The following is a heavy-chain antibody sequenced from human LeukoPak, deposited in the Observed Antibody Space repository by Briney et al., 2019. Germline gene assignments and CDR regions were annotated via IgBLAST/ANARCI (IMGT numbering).Heavy chain of an antibody. D-gene: IGHD3-3*01. CDR3: AKLADFWSGYYSSFYYYYMDV. CDR1: GFTFRSYA. V-gene: IGHV3-23*01. Sequence: GGSLRLSCVGTGFTFRSYAMTWIRQAPGKGLEWVADIGGSGSSAFYADSVKGRFTISRDNAKSTLYVERHSLRVEDTAVYFCAKLADFWSGYYSSFYYYYMDVWGKGTAVTVSS. J-gene: IGHJ6*03. CDR2: IGGSGSSA.